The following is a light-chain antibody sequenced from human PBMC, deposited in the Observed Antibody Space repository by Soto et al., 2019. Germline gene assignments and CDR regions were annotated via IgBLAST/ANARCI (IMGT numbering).Light chain of an antibody. J-gene: IGKJ4*01. CDR3: QQVNNYPLT. Sequence: IHLTQSPSSLSASVGDRVTITCRASQGLSSYLAWYQQKPGKAPKLLIYAASTLQRGVPSRVSGSESGTDFTLTISSLQPADFGTYYCQQVNNYPLTFGGGTKVEIK. CDR2: AAS. V-gene: IGKV1-9*01. CDR1: QGLSSY.